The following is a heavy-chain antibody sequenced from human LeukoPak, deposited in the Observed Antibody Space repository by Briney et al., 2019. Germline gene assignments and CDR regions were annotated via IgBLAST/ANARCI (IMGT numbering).Heavy chain of an antibody. V-gene: IGHV4-4*02. CDR3: ARLDGSGSYSTIDY. D-gene: IGHD3-10*01. Sequence: TSETLSLACAVSGGSISSSNWWSWVRQPPGKGLEWIGEIYHSGSTYYNPSLKSRVTISVDTSKNQFSLKLSSVTAADTAVYYCARLDGSGSYSTIDYWGQGTLVTVSS. CDR1: GGSISSSNW. CDR2: IYHSGST. J-gene: IGHJ4*02.